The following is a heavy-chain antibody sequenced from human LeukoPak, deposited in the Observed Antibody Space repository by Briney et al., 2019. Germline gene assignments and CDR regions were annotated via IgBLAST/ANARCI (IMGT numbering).Heavy chain of an antibody. V-gene: IGHV1-69*05. CDR1: GGTFTIYA. J-gene: IGHJ4*02. Sequence: SVTLSLKSSGGTFTIYAISWVRHAPGQGLEWMGRIIPIFGIANSTQKFQGRVTITTDESTSRAYMGMSSVRSEDTAVYYCARAGWYGSSSNDYWGQGTLVTVSS. D-gene: IGHD6-6*01. CDR3: ARAGWYGSSSNDY. CDR2: IIPIFGIA.